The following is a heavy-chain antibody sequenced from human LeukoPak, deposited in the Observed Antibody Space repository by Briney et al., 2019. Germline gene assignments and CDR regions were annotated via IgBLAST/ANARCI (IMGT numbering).Heavy chain of an antibody. Sequence: SQTLSLTCAVSGGSISSGGYSWSWIRQPPGRGLEWIGYIYYSGSTNYNPSLKSRVTISVDTSKNQFSLKLSSVTAADTAMYYCARQEMGGESPDYRFDYWGQGTLVTVSS. CDR1: GGSISSGGYS. V-gene: IGHV4-30-4*07. D-gene: IGHD3-16*01. CDR3: ARQEMGGESPDYRFDY. CDR2: IYYSGST. J-gene: IGHJ4*02.